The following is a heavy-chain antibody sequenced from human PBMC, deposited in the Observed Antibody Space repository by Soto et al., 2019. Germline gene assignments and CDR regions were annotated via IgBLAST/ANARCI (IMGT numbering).Heavy chain of an antibody. CDR3: TNPQVYYGMDV. CDR2: IRSKANNYAT. V-gene: IGHV3-73*02. J-gene: IGHJ6*02. Sequence: EVQLVESGGGLVQPGGSLKLSCAASGFTFSGSAVHWVRQASGKGLEWVGRIRSKANNYATAYAASVQGRFTIFRDDLKHTAYLQMNSLKAEDTAVDYCTNPQVYYGMDVWGQGTTVTVSS. CDR1: GFTFSGSA.